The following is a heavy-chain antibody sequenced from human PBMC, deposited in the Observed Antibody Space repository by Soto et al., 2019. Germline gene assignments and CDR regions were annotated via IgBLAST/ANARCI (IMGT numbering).Heavy chain of an antibody. J-gene: IGHJ3*02. D-gene: IGHD2-21*02. CDR2: IIPIFGTA. CDR3: AGARSLVPSIVVVTAILWDDAFGI. CDR1: GGTFSSYA. V-gene: IGHV1-69*01. Sequence: QVQLVQSGAEVKKPGSSVKVSCKASGGTFSSYAISWVRQAPGQGLEWMGGIIPIFGTAHYAQQFQGRDKVPADESTSTGHMEVSSLRAEETAVYYCAGARSLVPSIVVVTAILWDDAFGIWGQGTMVTVSS.